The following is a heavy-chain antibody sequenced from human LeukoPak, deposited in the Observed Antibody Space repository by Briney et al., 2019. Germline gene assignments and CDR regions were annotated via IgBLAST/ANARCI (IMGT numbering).Heavy chain of an antibody. Sequence: KTSETLSLTCAVFGGSFSGYYWNWIRQPPGKGLEWIGQINPSRNTNYNPSLKSRVTISVDTSKNQFSLQLNSVTPEDTAVYYCARDVLWFGEGPDYYYYIDVWGKGTTVTVSS. V-gene: IGHV4-34*01. CDR2: INPSRNT. D-gene: IGHD3-10*01. J-gene: IGHJ6*03. CDR3: ARDVLWFGEGPDYYYYIDV. CDR1: GGSFSGYY.